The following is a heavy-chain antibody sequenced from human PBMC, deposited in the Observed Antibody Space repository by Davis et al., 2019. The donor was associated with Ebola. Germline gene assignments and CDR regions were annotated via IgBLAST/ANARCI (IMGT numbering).Heavy chain of an antibody. Sequence: GESLKTSCKGSGYSFTTYWIGGVRHMHGKVLEWLGIIYSGDSDTRYSPSFQGQATISADKSISTAYLQWSSLKASDTAMYYCARHAPLDSGSYSDYWGQGTLVTVSS. D-gene: IGHD1-26*01. V-gene: IGHV5-51*01. J-gene: IGHJ4*02. CDR1: GYSFTTYW. CDR3: ARHAPLDSGSYSDY. CDR2: IYSGDSDT.